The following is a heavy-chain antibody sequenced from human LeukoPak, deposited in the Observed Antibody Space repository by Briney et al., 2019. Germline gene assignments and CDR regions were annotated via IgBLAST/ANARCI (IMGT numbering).Heavy chain of an antibody. D-gene: IGHD3-16*02. J-gene: IGHJ4*02. V-gene: IGHV4-61*02. CDR3: ARVGDYVWGSYRVTVFDY. CDR1: GGSISSGSYY. Sequence: SQTLSLTCTVSGGSISSGSYYWSWIRQPAGKGLEWIGRIYTSGSTNYNPSLKSRVTISVDTSKNQFSLKLSSVTAAGTAVYYCARVGDYVWGSYRVTVFDYWGQGTLVTVSS. CDR2: IYTSGST.